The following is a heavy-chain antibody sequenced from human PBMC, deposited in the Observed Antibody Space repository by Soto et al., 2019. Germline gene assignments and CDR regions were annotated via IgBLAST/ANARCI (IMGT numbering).Heavy chain of an antibody. J-gene: IGHJ6*02. CDR3: ARGQYRSGWYRVYYGMDV. Sequence: SVKVSCKASGGTFSSYAISWVRQAPGQGLEWMGGIIPIFGTANYAQKFQGRVTITADKSTSTAYMELSSLRSEDTAVYYCARGQYRSGWYRVYYGMDVWGQGTTVTVSS. CDR1: GGTFSSYA. V-gene: IGHV1-69*06. D-gene: IGHD6-19*01. CDR2: IIPIFGTA.